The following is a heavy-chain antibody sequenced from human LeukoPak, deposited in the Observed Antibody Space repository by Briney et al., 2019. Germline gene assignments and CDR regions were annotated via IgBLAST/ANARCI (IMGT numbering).Heavy chain of an antibody. CDR3: ARDRSDYYGSGSYYS. Sequence: SETLSLTCAVYGGSFSGYYWSWLRQPPGEGLEWIGEIYHSGSTNYNPSLKSRVTISVDKSKNQFSLKLSSVTAADTAVYYCARDRSDYYGSGSYYSWGQGTLVTVSS. V-gene: IGHV4-34*01. J-gene: IGHJ4*02. D-gene: IGHD3-10*01. CDR2: IYHSGST. CDR1: GGSFSGYY.